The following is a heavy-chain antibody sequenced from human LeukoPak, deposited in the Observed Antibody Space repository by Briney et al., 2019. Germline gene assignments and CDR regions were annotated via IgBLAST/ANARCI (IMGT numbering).Heavy chain of an antibody. CDR1: GGTFSSYA. CDR2: IIPIFGTA. Sequence: SVKVSCKASGGTFSSYAISWVRQAPGQGLEWMGRIIPIFGTANYAQKFQGRVTITTDESTSTAYMELSSPRSEDTAVYYCARVVTDSSSWSSPVPAEYFQHWGQGTLVTVSS. D-gene: IGHD6-13*01. CDR3: ARVVTDSSSWSSPVPAEYFQH. V-gene: IGHV1-69*05. J-gene: IGHJ1*01.